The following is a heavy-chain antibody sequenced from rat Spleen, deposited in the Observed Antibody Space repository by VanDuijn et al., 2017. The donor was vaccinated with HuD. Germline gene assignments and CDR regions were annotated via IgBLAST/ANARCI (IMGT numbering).Heavy chain of an antibody. V-gene: IGHV2S12*01. CDR1: GFSLTSYH. CDR2: ISSGGST. Sequence: QVQLKESGPGLVQPSQTLSLTCTVSGFSLTSYHVSRVRQPPGKGLEWIAAISSGGSTYYNSALKSRLSISRDTSKSQVFLKMNSLQTEDTAMYFCARMIIRGPGDYWGQGVMVTVSS. CDR3: ARMIIRGPGDY. J-gene: IGHJ2*01. D-gene: IGHD4-3*01.